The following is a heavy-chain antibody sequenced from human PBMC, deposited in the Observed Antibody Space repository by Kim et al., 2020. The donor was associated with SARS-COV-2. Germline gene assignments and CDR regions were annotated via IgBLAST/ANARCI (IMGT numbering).Heavy chain of an antibody. J-gene: IGHJ4*02. Sequence: LKSRVTISVDTSKNQFSLKLSSVTAADTAVYYCARRTRDYYDSSGYYYGYWGQGTLVTVSS. V-gene: IGHV4-39*01. CDR3: ARRTRDYYDSSGYYYGY. D-gene: IGHD3-22*01.